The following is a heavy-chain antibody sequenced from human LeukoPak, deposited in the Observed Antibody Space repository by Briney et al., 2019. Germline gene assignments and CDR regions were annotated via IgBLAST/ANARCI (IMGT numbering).Heavy chain of an antibody. CDR3: ASEPLEALAGTSDY. CDR1: GFIFSTYN. CDR2: ISLSSTAI. D-gene: IGHD6-19*01. V-gene: IGHV3-48*01. J-gene: IGHJ4*02. Sequence: GGSLRLSCAASGFIFSTYNMNWVRQAPGKGLEWVSYISLSSTAIYYADSVKGRFTVSRDNAKNSLYLQMNSLRAEDTAVYYCASEPLEALAGTSDYWGQGTLVIVSS.